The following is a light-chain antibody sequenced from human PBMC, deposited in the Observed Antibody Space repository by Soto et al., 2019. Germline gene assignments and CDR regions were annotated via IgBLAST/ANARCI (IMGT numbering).Light chain of an antibody. V-gene: IGKV4-1*01. CDR3: QQYYSSSLT. J-gene: IGKJ4*01. Sequence: DVVMTQSPDSLAVSLGERATSKCRSSQSILKSSIKKNSLAWYQQKPGQPPRLLIYWASTRDSGVPDRFSGSGSGTDFTLTITRLQAEDVAVYYCQQYYSSSLTFGGGTKVDIK. CDR2: WAS. CDR1: QSILKSSIKKNS.